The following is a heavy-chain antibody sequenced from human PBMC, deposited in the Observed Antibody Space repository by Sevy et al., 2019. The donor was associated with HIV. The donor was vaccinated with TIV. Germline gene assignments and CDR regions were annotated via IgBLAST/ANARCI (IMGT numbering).Heavy chain of an antibody. Sequence: GGSLRLSCAASGFSFSAYWMNWVRQAPGKGVEWVANIKPDGSDKHYVDSAEGRFTISRDNAKNSLYLQRNSLRVEDTAMYYCAQETFGRFDSWGQGTLVTVSS. CDR1: GFSFSAYW. D-gene: IGHD1-26*01. V-gene: IGHV3-7*01. CDR3: AQETFGRFDS. J-gene: IGHJ4*02. CDR2: IKPDGSDK.